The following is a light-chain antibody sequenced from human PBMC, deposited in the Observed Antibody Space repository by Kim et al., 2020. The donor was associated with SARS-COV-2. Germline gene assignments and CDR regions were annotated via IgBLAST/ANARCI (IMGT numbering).Light chain of an antibody. CDR1: QILNSY. V-gene: IGKV1-5*03. CDR3: QHYIRFPYT. CDR2: QAS. Sequence: AAAGYRVTIHCRPSQILNSYLAWYQQKTGKAPNLLIYQASSLPIGVSSRFSGSGSGAEFTLTISSLQPDDVATYYCQHYIRFPYTFGQGTKLEI. J-gene: IGKJ2*01.